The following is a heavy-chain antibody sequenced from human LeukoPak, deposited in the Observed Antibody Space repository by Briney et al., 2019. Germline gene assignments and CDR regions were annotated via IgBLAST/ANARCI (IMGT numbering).Heavy chain of an antibody. Sequence: GGSLRLSCADSGFTFRTYAMSWERQAPGQGLEWVSTISNSASSTYYADSVKGRFTISRDNSKNTLYLQMNSLRADDTAVYHCAKASILQASSCGLQYFDLWGRGTLVTASS. J-gene: IGHJ2*01. CDR3: AKASILQASSCGLQYFDL. D-gene: IGHD5-24*01. CDR1: GFTFRTYA. V-gene: IGHV3-23*01. CDR2: ISNSASST.